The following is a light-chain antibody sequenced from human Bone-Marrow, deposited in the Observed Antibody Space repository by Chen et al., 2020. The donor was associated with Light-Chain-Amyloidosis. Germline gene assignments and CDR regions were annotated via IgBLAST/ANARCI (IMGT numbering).Light chain of an antibody. CDR2: SND. CDR1: SSNIVSTY. J-gene: IGLJ3*02. V-gene: IGLV1-47*02. CDR3: ATPVDFMTTNWV. Sequence: SVLTQPPSAFGSPRPTATLPSSASSSNIVSTYVYWYPQFPGTAPKLLIYSNDQRPSGVPDRFSGSKSGTSDSLTISGLRSDDEADYYCATPVDFMTTNWVFGGGTKLTVL.